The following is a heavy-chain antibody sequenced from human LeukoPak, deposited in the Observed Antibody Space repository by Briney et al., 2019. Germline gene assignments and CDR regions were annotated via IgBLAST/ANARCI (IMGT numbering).Heavy chain of an antibody. D-gene: IGHD6-19*01. CDR2: INPNTGGT. J-gene: IGHJ3*02. CDR1: EYTFTRYY. Sequence: ASVKVSCKASEYTFTRYYMHWVRQAPGQGLEWMGWINPNTGGTNYAQKFQGRVTMTRDTSITTAYMELRGLEYDDTAVYYCAKDFRDQWLVNAFHIWGQGTMVTVSS. CDR3: AKDFRDQWLVNAFHI. V-gene: IGHV1-2*02.